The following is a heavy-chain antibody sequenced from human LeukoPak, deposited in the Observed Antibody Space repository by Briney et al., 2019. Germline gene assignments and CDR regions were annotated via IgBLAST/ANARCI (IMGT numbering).Heavy chain of an antibody. CDR3: ASSSSSWYYFDY. CDR2: ISSSGTT. V-gene: IGHV4-61*02. D-gene: IGHD6-13*01. CDR1: GGSISSGGFY. J-gene: IGHJ4*02. Sequence: SETLSLTCTVSGGSISSGGFYWTWIRQPAGKGLEWIGRISSSGTTNYNPSLKSRLTISLDTSKNQFSLQVNSVTAADTAVYYCASSSSSWYYFDYWGQGTLVTVSS.